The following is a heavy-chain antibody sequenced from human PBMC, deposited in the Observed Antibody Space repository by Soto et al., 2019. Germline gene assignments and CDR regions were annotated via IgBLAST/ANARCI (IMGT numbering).Heavy chain of an antibody. CDR3: ARHVGNYGDWAFEF. Sequence: QLQLQESGPGLVKPSETLSLICTVSGGSVSSDNHYWVWIRQPPGKGLEWISSILYTGRTYYNPSLKRRVTMSVDTSRNHVSLNLRSVTVADTAVYYWARHVGNYGDWAFEFWGQGNLVTVSS. D-gene: IGHD2-21*01. CDR2: ILYTGRT. V-gene: IGHV4-39*01. J-gene: IGHJ4*02. CDR1: GGSVSSDNHY.